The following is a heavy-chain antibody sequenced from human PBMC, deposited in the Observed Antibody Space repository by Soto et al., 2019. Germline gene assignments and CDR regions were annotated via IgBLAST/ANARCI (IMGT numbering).Heavy chain of an antibody. CDR3: AREPSGSYTFDY. Sequence: HPGGSLRLSCAASGFTFSSYEMNWVRQAPGKGLEWVSYISSSGSTIYYADSVKGRFTISRDNAKNSLYLQMNSLRAEDTAVYYCAREPSGSYTFDYWGQGTLVTVSS. D-gene: IGHD1-26*01. J-gene: IGHJ4*02. CDR1: GFTFSSYE. CDR2: ISSSGSTI. V-gene: IGHV3-48*03.